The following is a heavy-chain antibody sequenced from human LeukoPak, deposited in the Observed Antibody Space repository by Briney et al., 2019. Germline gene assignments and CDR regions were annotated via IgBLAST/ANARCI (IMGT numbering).Heavy chain of an antibody. V-gene: IGHV3-13*01. CDR1: GFTFSSYD. Sequence: GGSLRLSCAASGFTFSSYDMHWVRQATGKGLEWVSAIGTAGDTYYPGSVKGRFTISRENAKNSLYLQMNSLRAEDTAVYYCALSRSAYNYGPFDYWGQGTLVTVSS. J-gene: IGHJ4*02. D-gene: IGHD5-18*01. CDR3: ALSRSAYNYGPFDY. CDR2: IGTAGDT.